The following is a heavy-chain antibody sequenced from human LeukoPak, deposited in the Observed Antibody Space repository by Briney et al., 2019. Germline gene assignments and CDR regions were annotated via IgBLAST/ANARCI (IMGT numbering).Heavy chain of an antibody. J-gene: IGHJ5*02. V-gene: IGHV3-66*01. Sequence: GGSLRLSCAASGFAVSSRFMSWVRQAPGKGLEWVSLIQSGGSTFYADSVKGRFTISRDNSKNILYLQMNSPRAEDTAVYYCARGFSDNTQPFDPWGQGTLVTVSS. D-gene: IGHD1-14*01. CDR2: IQSGGST. CDR3: ARGFSDNTQPFDP. CDR1: GFAVSSRF.